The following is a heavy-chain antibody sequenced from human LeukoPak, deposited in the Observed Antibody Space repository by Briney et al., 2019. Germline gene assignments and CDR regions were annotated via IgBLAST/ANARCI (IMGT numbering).Heavy chain of an antibody. D-gene: IGHD3-22*01. V-gene: IGHV3-30*09. J-gene: IGHJ4*02. CDR3: ARGSTYYDSSGQVPFDY. Sequence: GGSLRLSCAASGFTFSSYVIHWVRQPPGKGLGWVAAVSYDGSSKSYADSVKGRFAISRDNSKNTVYLQMNSLGAEDTAVYYCARGSTYYDSSGQVPFDYWGQGTLVTVSS. CDR1: GFTFSSYV. CDR2: VSYDGSSK.